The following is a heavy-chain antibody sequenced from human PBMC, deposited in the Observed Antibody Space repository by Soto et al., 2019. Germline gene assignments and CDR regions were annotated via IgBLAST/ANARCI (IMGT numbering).Heavy chain of an antibody. Sequence: EVQLLESGGGLVQPGGSLRLSCAASAFTFNTYAMGWVRQAPGKGLEWVSAISVSGGGTYYADSVKVRFTISRDTSKNTLYLQMNSLRADDTAVYYCAKSGGASPYYFDYWGRGTLVTVSS. J-gene: IGHJ4*02. V-gene: IGHV3-23*01. CDR1: AFTFNTYA. CDR2: ISVSGGGT. D-gene: IGHD1-26*01. CDR3: AKSGGASPYYFDY.